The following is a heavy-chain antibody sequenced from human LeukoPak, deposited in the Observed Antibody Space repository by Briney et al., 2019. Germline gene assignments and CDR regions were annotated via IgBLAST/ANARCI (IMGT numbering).Heavy chain of an antibody. V-gene: IGHV4-59*01. CDR2: IYYSGST. J-gene: IGHJ4*02. CDR3: ARIDPNENAAMGY. CDR1: GGSFSDYY. D-gene: IGHD1-1*01. Sequence: SETLSLTCAVYGGSFSDYYWSWIRQPPGKGLEWIGYIYYSGSTNYNPSLKSRVTISVDTSKNQFSLKLSSVTAGDTAVYYCARIDPNENAAMGYWGQGTLVTVSS.